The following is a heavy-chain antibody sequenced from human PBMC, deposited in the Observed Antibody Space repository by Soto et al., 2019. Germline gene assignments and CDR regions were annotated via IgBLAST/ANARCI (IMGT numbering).Heavy chain of an antibody. Sequence: SETLSLTCTVFGGSISSYYWSWIRQPPGKGLEWIGYIYYSGSTNYNPSLKSRVTISVDTSKNQFSLKLSSVTAADTAVYYCARQITVTTFRWFDPWGQGTLVTVSS. V-gene: IGHV4-59*08. CDR3: ARQITVTTFRWFDP. J-gene: IGHJ5*02. CDR2: IYYSGST. CDR1: GGSISSYY. D-gene: IGHD4-4*01.